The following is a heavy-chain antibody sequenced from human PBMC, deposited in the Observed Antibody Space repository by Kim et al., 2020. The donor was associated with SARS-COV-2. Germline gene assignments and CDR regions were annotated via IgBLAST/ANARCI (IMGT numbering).Heavy chain of an antibody. J-gene: IGHJ4*02. CDR1: GFTFSSYA. V-gene: IGHV3-23*01. CDR3: AKDLYYPDTADVFEGSDY. CDR2: ISGSGGST. D-gene: IGHD5-18*01. Sequence: GGSLRLSCAASGFTFSSYAMSWVRQAPGKGLEWVSAISGSGGSTYYADSVKGRFTISRDNSKNTLYLQMNSLRAEDTAVYYCAKDLYYPDTADVFEGSDYWGQGTLVTVSS.